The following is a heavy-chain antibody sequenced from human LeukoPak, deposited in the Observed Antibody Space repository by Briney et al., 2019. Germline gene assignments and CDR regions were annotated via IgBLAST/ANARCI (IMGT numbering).Heavy chain of an antibody. CDR3: ARLGGSGRNSYYSAAYGMGV. CDR2: MNPNSGNT. Sequence: ASVKVSCKASGYTFTSYDINWVRQATGQGLEWMGWMNPNSGNTGYAQKFQGRVTMTRNTSISTAYMELSSLRSEDTAVYYCARLGGSGRNSYYSAAYGMGVWGQGTTVTVSS. V-gene: IGHV1-8*01. CDR1: GYTFTSYD. D-gene: IGHD3-10*01. J-gene: IGHJ6*02.